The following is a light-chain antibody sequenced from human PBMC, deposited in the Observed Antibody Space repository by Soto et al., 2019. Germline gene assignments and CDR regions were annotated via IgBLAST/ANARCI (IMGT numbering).Light chain of an antibody. CDR1: QGIYNY. V-gene: IGKV1-27*01. CDR3: QKYNSAPRT. Sequence: DIPMTQSPSSLSASVGDRVTITCRASQGIYNYLAWYQQKPGKVPKLLIYAASTLQAGVPSRFSGSGSGTDFTLTISSLQPEDVATYYCQKYNSAPRTFGHGTKVDIK. J-gene: IGKJ3*01. CDR2: AAS.